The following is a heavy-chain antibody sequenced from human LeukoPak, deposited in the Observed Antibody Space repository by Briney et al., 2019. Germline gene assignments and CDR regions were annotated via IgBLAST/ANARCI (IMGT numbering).Heavy chain of an antibody. CDR3: ARHTSTYLDQ. D-gene: IGHD2-2*01. V-gene: IGHV1-2*02. CDR2: INPDSGGT. CDR1: GYTFTDHH. Sequence: ASVKVSCKASGYTFTDHHLHWVRQAPGQGLEWMGWINPDSGGTRYAQKFQGRVTMTRDTSTSTAYMELSRLGSDDTAVYFCARHTSTYLDQWGQGALVTVSS. J-gene: IGHJ4*02.